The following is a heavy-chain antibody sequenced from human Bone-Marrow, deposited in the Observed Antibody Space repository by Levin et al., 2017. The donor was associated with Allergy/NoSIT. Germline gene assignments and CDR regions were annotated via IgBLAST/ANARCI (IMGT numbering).Heavy chain of an antibody. CDR3: AREGDSSAYYIDFDY. CDR1: GFSFNYHS. CDR2: TRNKANIYTT. D-gene: IGHD6-19*01. Sequence: GESLKISCAASGFSFNYHSMNWVRQAPGKGLEWVGRTRNKANIYTTEYAASVKGRFTISRDDSRSSLFLQMNSLQTEDTAVYYCAREGDSSAYYIDFDYWGQGTLVTVSS. V-gene: IGHV3-72*01. J-gene: IGHJ4*02.